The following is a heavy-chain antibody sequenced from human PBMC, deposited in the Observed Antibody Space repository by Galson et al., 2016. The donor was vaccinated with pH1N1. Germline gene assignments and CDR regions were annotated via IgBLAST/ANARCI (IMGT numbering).Heavy chain of an antibody. V-gene: IGHV4-39*07. CDR2: IYSSGST. J-gene: IGHJ4*02. D-gene: IGHD2-15*01. CDR3: AREDCSSGPCPLDS. Sequence: ETLSLTCTVSGGSISSNDYYWTWIRQPPGKGLEWIGTIYSSGSTYDNPSLKSRVTISVDTSTNQFSLTLSSVTAADTAVYYCAREDCSSGPCPLDSWGQGTLVIVSS. CDR1: GGSISSNDYY.